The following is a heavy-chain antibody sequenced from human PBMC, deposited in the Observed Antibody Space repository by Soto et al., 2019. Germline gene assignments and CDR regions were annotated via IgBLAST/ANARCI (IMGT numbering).Heavy chain of an antibody. Sequence: QALSLPCAISGDSVSSNSAAWNLIRHSPSRGLEWLGRTYYRSKWYNDYAVSVKSRITINPDTSKNQFSLQLNSVTPEDTAVYYCARDMLAAAGIVGWFDPWGRRTLVTVSS. CDR1: GDSVSSNSAA. D-gene: IGHD6-13*01. CDR2: TYYRSKWYN. CDR3: ARDMLAAAGIVGWFDP. J-gene: IGHJ5*02. V-gene: IGHV6-1*01.